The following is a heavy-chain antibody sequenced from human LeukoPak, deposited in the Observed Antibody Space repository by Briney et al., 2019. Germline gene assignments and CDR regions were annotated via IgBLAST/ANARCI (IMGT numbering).Heavy chain of an antibody. CDR3: AKSTYYDILTGENWFDP. CDR2: ISYDGSNK. Sequence: GRSLRLSCAASGFTFSSYGMHWVHQAPGKGLEWLAVISYDGSNKYYADSVKGRFTISRDNSKNTLYLQMNSLRAEDTAVYYCAKSTYYDILTGENWFDPWGQGTLVTVSS. V-gene: IGHV3-30*18. J-gene: IGHJ5*02. D-gene: IGHD3-9*01. CDR1: GFTFSSYG.